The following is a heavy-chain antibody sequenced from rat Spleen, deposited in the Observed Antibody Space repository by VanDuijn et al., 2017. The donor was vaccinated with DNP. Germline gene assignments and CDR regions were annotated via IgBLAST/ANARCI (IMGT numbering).Heavy chain of an antibody. CDR1: GFSFSDYD. CDR3: ARAGSRYAMDV. J-gene: IGHJ4*01. CDR2: ITSSGGST. Sequence: EVQLVESGGGLVQPGRSLKLSCAASGFSFSDYDMAWVRQAPTKGLEWVASITSSGGSTYYPDSVKGRFIISRDNVKNTLYLQMNSLRSEDTATYYCARAGSRYAMDVWGQGTSVTVSS. V-gene: IGHV5S13*01. D-gene: IGHD1-4*01.